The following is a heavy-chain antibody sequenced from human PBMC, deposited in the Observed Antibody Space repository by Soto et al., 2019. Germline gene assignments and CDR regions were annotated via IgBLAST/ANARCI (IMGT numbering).Heavy chain of an antibody. CDR1: GGSISSYC. Sequence: QVQLQESGPGLVKPSETLSLTCTVSGGSISSYCWSWVRQPPGEGLEWIANICNSGGTNYNPSLKSRVVISVDTSRNQFSLKLSSVTAADRAVYYCARGVGRYGSNLDYWGQGTLVTVSS. V-gene: IGHV4-59*01. J-gene: IGHJ4*02. D-gene: IGHD1-26*01. CDR2: ICNSGGT. CDR3: ARGVGRYGSNLDY.